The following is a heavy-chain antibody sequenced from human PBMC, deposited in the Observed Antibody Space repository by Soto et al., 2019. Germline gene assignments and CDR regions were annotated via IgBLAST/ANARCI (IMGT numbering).Heavy chain of an antibody. CDR2: IWYDGSNK. V-gene: IGHV3-33*01. CDR3: TRDPYGGSRYYFDS. D-gene: IGHD1-26*01. CDR1: GFSFCNYA. J-gene: IGHJ4*02. Sequence: PGGSLRLSCAASGFSFCNYAMHWVRQAPGKGLEWVAVIWYDGSNKYYADSVKGRFTITKDNSQNTLYLQMNSLRAEDTAVYYCTRDPYGGSRYYFDSWGQGTLVTVSS.